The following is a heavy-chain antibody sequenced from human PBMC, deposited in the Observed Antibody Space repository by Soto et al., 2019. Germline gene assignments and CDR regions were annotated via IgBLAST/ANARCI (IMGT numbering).Heavy chain of an antibody. CDR3: ARNYRGGYSGYGDAFDI. Sequence: QVQLVQSGAEVKKPGSSVKVSCKASGGTFSSYTISWVRQAPGQGLEWMGRIIPILGIANYAQKFQGRVTITADKSTSTAYMELSSLRSEDTAVYYCARNYRGGYSGYGDAFDIWGQGTMVTVSS. CDR1: GGTFSSYT. V-gene: IGHV1-69*02. J-gene: IGHJ3*02. D-gene: IGHD5-12*01. CDR2: IIPILGIA.